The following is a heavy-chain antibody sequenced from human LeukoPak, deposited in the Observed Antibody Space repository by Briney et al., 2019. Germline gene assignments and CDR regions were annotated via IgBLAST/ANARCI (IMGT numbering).Heavy chain of an antibody. V-gene: IGHV4-59*12. CDR3: ARVPYYYDSSGSNWWGYYYYYMDV. J-gene: IGHJ6*03. D-gene: IGHD3-22*01. CDR1: GGSISSYY. Sequence: SETLSLTCTVSGGSISSYYWSWIRQPPGKGLEWIGNIYYSGSTNYNPSLKSRVTISVDTSKNQFSLKLSSVTAADTAVYYCARVPYYYDSSGSNWWGYYYYYMDVWGKGTTVTVSS. CDR2: IYYSGST.